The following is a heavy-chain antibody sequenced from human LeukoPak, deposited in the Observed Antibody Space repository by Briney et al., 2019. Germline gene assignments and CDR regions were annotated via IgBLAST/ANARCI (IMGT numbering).Heavy chain of an antibody. CDR2: ISSNGGST. CDR3: ARVPPPLGTMDV. V-gene: IGHV3-64*01. J-gene: IGHJ6*03. CDR1: GFTFSSYA. Sequence: PGGSLRPSCAASGFTFSSYAMHWVRQAPGKGLEYVSAISSNGGSTYYANSVKGRFTISRDNSKNTLYLQMGSLRAEDMAVYYCARVPPPLGTMDVWGKGTTVTVSS. D-gene: IGHD1-1*01.